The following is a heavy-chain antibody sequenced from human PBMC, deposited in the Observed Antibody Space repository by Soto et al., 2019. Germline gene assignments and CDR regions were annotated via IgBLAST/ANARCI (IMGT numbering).Heavy chain of an antibody. D-gene: IGHD6-19*01. Sequence: EASVKVSCKASAYTFTSYYVHWVRQAPGQGLEWMGIINPTGGTTSYAQKFQGRVTVTRDTSTSAVYMELSSLRSDDTAVYYCATAGDSHPLHSFDYWGQGTLVIVSS. V-gene: IGHV1-46*03. J-gene: IGHJ4*02. CDR1: AYTFTSYY. CDR3: ATAGDSHPLHSFDY. CDR2: INPTGGTT.